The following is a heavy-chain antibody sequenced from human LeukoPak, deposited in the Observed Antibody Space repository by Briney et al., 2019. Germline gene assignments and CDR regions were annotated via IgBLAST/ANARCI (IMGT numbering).Heavy chain of an antibody. J-gene: IGHJ3*01. V-gene: IGHV5-51*01. CDR2: IYAGDSET. CDR3: ARQARIKVKGHDVFDL. D-gene: IGHD5-24*01. CDR1: GYTFTTYW. Sequence: GESLKISCRGSGYTFTTYWIAWVRQMPGKGLEWMGIIYAGDSETRYSPSSQGQVTISVDKSINTAYLQRSSLKASDTAMYYCARQARIKVKGHDVFDLWGQGTMATVSS.